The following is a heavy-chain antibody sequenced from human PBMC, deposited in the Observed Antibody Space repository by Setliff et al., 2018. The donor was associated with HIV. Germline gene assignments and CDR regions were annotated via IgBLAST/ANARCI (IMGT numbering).Heavy chain of an antibody. CDR1: GYTFIDYF. CDR2: VDPENGQT. Sequence: GPSVKVSCKASGYTFIDYFVHWIKKAPGKGLEWMGRVDPENGQTVYAEKLQGRVIIRADTSIDTAYMELSSLRSEDTAVYFCARDLGAFSSAWYVTIGDYWGPGTLVTVSS. CDR3: ARDLGAFSSAWYVTIGDY. J-gene: IGHJ4*02. D-gene: IGHD6-13*01. V-gene: IGHV1-69-2*01.